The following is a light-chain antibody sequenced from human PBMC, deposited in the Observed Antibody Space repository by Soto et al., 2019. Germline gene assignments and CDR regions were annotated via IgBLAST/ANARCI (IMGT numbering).Light chain of an antibody. CDR3: QSYDSSLSGYV. J-gene: IGLJ1*01. Sequence: QSVLTQPPSVSGAPGQRVTISCTGSSSNIGAGYDVHWYQQLPGTAPKLLIYGNSNAPSGGPDRFSGSKSGTSASLAITGLQAEDEADYYCQSYDSSLSGYVFGTRTKLTVL. CDR2: GNS. V-gene: IGLV1-40*01. CDR1: SSNIGAGYD.